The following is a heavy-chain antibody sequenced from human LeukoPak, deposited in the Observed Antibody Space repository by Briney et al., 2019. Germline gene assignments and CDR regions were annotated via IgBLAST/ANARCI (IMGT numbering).Heavy chain of an antibody. V-gene: IGHV3-21*01. J-gene: IGHJ6*03. CDR1: GFTFSSYS. D-gene: IGHD2-8*01. CDR2: ISSSSSYI. Sequence: GGSLRLSCAASGFTFSSYSMNLVRQAPGKGLEWVSYISSSSSYIYYADSVKGRFTISRDNAKNSLYLQMNSLRAEDTAVYYCARSVYCTNGVCYIVRGNYYYMDVWGKGTTVTASS. CDR3: ARSVYCTNGVCYIVRGNYYYMDV.